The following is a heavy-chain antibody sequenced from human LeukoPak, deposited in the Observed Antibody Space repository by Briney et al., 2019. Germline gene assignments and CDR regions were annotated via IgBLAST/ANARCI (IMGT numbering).Heavy chain of an antibody. V-gene: IGHV3-11*04. J-gene: IGHJ4*02. Sequence: GGSLRLSCAASGFSFSDYYMTWIRQAPGKGLEWVSYISSSGSTIYYADSVEGRFTISRDNAKNSLYLQMNSLRAEDTAVYYCATLVNYWSFDYWGQGTLVTVSS. CDR1: GFSFSDYY. CDR3: ATLVNYWSFDY. CDR2: ISSSGSTI. D-gene: IGHD1-1*01.